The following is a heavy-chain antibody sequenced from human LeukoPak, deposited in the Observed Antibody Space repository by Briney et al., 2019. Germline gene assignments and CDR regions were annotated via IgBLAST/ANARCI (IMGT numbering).Heavy chain of an antibody. J-gene: IGHJ4*02. CDR3: AREVGASFDY. CDR1: GYTFTSYG. CDR2: INPNSGGT. Sequence: ASVKVSCTASGYTFTSYGISWVRQAPGQGLEWMGRINPNSGGTNYAQKFQGRVTMTRDTSISTAYMELSRLRSDDTAVYYCAREVGASFDYWGQGTLVTVSS. V-gene: IGHV1-2*06. D-gene: IGHD1-26*01.